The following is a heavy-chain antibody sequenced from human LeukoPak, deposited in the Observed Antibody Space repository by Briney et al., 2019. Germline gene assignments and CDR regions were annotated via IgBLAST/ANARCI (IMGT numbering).Heavy chain of an antibody. D-gene: IGHD4-17*01. CDR2: IYYSGST. V-gene: IGHV4-59*12. CDR1: GGSISSYY. J-gene: IGHJ5*02. CDR3: ARDDYGDYDANWLDP. Sequence: SETLSLTCTVSGGSISSYYWSWIRQPPGKGLEWIGSIYYSGSTYYNPSLKSRVTISVDTSKNQFSLKLSSVTAADTAVYYCARDDYGDYDANWLDPWGQGTLVTVSS.